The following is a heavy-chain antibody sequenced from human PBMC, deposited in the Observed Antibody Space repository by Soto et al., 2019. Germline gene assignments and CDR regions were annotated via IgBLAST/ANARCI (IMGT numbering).Heavy chain of an antibody. CDR3: ARERTGTTSMDV. J-gene: IGHJ6*02. CDR2: MNPNSGNT. Sequence: QVQLVQSGAEVKKPGASVKVSCKASGYTFTSYDINWVRQATGQGLEWMGWMNPNSGNTGYAQKFQGRVTMTRNTSIRTAYMELSSRRSEDTAVYYCARERTGTTSMDVWGQGATVTVSS. V-gene: IGHV1-8*01. D-gene: IGHD1-1*01. CDR1: GYTFTSYD.